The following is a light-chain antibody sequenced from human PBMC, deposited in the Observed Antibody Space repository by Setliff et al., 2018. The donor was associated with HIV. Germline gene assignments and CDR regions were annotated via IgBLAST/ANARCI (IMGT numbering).Light chain of an antibody. CDR3: TSYTKTCYISRV. CDR1: NSDVGGYNY. Sequence: QSALAQPASVSGSPGQSITIYCTGTNSDVGGYNYVSWYQHHPGKAPRLMIFTVCNRPSGVSHRFSGYKSGHTASLTISGSPAEDEADYFCTSYTKTCYISRVFGTGTKVTVL. CDR2: TVC. V-gene: IGLV2-14*01. J-gene: IGLJ1*01.